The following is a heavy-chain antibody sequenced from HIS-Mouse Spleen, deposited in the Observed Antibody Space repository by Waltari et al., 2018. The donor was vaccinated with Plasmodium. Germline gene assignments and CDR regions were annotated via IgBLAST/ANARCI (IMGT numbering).Heavy chain of an antibody. V-gene: IGHV3-30*18. CDR3: AKDRRSSSWYVDY. Sequence: QVQLVESGGGVVQPGRSLRLSCAASGFTFSSFGMHWVRQAPGKGLEWVAVISYDGSNKYYADSVKCRFTISRDKSKNTLYLQMNSLRAEDTAVYYCAKDRRSSSWYVDYWGQGTLVTVSS. CDR2: ISYDGSNK. J-gene: IGHJ4*02. D-gene: IGHD6-13*01. CDR1: GFTFSSFG.